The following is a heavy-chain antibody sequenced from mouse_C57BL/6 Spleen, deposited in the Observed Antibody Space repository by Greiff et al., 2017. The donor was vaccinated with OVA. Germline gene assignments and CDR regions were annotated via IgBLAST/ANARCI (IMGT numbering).Heavy chain of an antibody. V-gene: IGHV2-2*01. Sequence: QVTLKESGPGLVQPSQSLSITCTVSGFSLTSYGVHWVRQSPGKGLEWLGVIWSGGSTDYNAAFISRLSISKDNSKSQVFFKMNSLQADDTAIYYCARAYSNYGGFAYWGQGTLVTVSA. J-gene: IGHJ3*01. D-gene: IGHD2-5*01. CDR2: IWSGGST. CDR1: GFSLTSYG. CDR3: ARAYSNYGGFAY.